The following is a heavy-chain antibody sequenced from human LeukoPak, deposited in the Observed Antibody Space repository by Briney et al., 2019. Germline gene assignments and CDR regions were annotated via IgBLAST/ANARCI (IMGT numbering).Heavy chain of an antibody. D-gene: IGHD6-19*01. CDR1: GFTVSSNY. J-gene: IGHJ4*02. CDR3: ARAPEWLIFDY. V-gene: IGHV3-53*04. CDR2: IYSGGST. Sequence: GGSLRLSCAASGFTVSSNYMSWVRQAPGKGLEWVSVIYSGGSTYYADSVKGRFTISRHNSKNTLCLQMNSLRAEDTAVYYCARAPEWLIFDYWGQGTLVTVSS.